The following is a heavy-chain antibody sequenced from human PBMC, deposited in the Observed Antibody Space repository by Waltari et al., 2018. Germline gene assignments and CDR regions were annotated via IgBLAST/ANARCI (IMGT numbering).Heavy chain of an antibody. V-gene: IGHV4-34*02. D-gene: IGHD6-19*01. CDR3: ARGPRDKWLGRYSGEYFHH. J-gene: IGHJ1*01. CDR2: NSLKDVT. Sequence: QVQLQQWGATLLKPSETLSLTCAVYGASLSDYFWTWIRQSPGKGLEWIGENSLKDVTYYNPSLESRVSVHLDTSKNQFDLRLESVTAADTAIYYCARGPRDKWLGRYSGEYFHHWCPGTLVSVSA. CDR1: GASLSDYF.